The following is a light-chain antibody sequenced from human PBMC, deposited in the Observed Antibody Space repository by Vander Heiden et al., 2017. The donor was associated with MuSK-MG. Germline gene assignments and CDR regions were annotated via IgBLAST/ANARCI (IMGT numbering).Light chain of an antibody. CDR2: RAS. V-gene: IGKV1-5*03. J-gene: IGKJ5*01. CDR3: QQYKTYHT. Sequence: DIQLTQSPSTLSVSVGDRVSITCRASQSVTTWLAWYQQKPGKAPNLLIYRASTLESGVPSRFSGSGSGTDYILTISSLQPDDFATYYCQQYKTYHTFGQGTRLEI. CDR1: QSVTTW.